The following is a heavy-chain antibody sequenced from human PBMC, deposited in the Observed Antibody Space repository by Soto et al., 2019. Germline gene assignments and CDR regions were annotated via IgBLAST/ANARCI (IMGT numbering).Heavy chain of an antibody. CDR1: GYTFTSYD. CDR3: ARGNYDFWSGLSYGMDV. J-gene: IGHJ6*02. V-gene: IGHV1-8*01. Sequence: ASVKVSCKASGYTFTSYDINWVRQATGQGLEWMGWMNTNSGNTGYAQKFQGRVTMTRNTSISTAYMELSSLRSEDTAVYYCARGNYDFWSGLSYGMDVWGQGTTVTVSS. D-gene: IGHD3-3*01. CDR2: MNTNSGNT.